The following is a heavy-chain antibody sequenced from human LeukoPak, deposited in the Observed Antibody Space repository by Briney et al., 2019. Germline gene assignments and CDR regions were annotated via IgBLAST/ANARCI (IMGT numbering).Heavy chain of an antibody. J-gene: IGHJ4*02. V-gene: IGHV3-23*01. Sequence: GGSLRLSCTASGFTITSYAMSWVRQAPGKGLEWVSGIRGGGGSTYYADSVKGRFTISRDNSKNTLYLQMNSLRAEDTAVYYYAKRPGSGSYYFDNWGQGTLVTVSS. CDR2: IRGGGGST. CDR1: GFTITSYA. CDR3: AKRPGSGSYYFDN. D-gene: IGHD1-26*01.